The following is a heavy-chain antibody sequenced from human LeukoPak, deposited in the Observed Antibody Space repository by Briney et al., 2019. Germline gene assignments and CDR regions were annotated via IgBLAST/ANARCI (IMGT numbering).Heavy chain of an antibody. CDR3: ARQMPQDYYDSSGYYSPFDY. V-gene: IGHV4-39*01. J-gene: IGHJ4*02. CDR1: GGSISSSSYY. D-gene: IGHD3-22*01. Sequence: SETLSLTCTVSGGSISSSSYYWGWIRQPPGKGLEWIGSIYYSGSTYYNPSLKSRVTISVDTSKNPFSLKLSSVTAADTAVYYCARQMPQDYYDSSGYYSPFDYWGQGTLVTVSS. CDR2: IYYSGST.